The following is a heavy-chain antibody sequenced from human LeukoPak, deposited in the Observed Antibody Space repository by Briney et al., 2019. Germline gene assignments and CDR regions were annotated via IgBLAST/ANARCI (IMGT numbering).Heavy chain of an antibody. Sequence: GGSLRLSCAASGFTFSSYAMSWIRQAPGKGLEWVSYISSSGSTIYYADSVKGRFTISRDNAKNSLYLQMNSLRAEDTAVYYCASPAPGTAMAFLDAFDIWGQGTMVTVSS. CDR1: GFTFSSYA. J-gene: IGHJ3*02. CDR2: ISSSGSTI. D-gene: IGHD5-18*01. V-gene: IGHV3-11*01. CDR3: ASPAPGTAMAFLDAFDI.